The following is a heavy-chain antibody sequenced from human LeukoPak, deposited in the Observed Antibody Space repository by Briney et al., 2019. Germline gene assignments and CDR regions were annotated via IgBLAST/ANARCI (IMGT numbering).Heavy chain of an antibody. CDR2: ISSSSYI. CDR1: GFTFSSYS. V-gene: IGHV3-21*04. D-gene: IGHD1-26*01. CDR3: AKGRQLRRSDAFDI. J-gene: IGHJ3*02. Sequence: GGSLRLSCAASGFTFSSYSMNWVRQAPGKGLEWVSSISSSSYIYYADSVKGRFTISRDNAKNSLYLQMNSLRGEDTAVYYCAKGRQLRRSDAFDIWGQGTMVTVSS.